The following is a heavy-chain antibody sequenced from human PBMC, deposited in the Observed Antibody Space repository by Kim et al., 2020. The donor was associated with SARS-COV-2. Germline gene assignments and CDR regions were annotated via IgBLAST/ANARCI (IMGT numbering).Heavy chain of an antibody. CDR2: IDTNTGNP. D-gene: IGHD6-19*01. V-gene: IGHV7-4-1*02. J-gene: IGHJ4*02. CDR3: VRQFLK. CDR1: GYRFTDFV. Sequence: ASVKVSCKASGYRFTDFVMNWVRQAPGQGLEWMGWIDTNTGNPTYAQDCTGRFVFSLDTSVSTAYLQISSLKPDDTAVYHCVRQFLKWGQGTLVIVSS.